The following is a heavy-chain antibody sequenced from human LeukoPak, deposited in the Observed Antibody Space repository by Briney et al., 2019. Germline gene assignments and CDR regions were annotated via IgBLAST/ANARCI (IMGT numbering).Heavy chain of an antibody. V-gene: IGHV4-59*01. CDR1: GGSINSDY. CDR3: ARVGGMTTINNAAFDI. J-gene: IGHJ3*02. D-gene: IGHD5-24*01. CDR2: IYHSGST. Sequence: SETLSLTCSVSGGSINSDYWNWIRQPPGKGLEWIGYIYHSGSTNYNPSLKSRVTVSIDKSKKQFSLKLISVTAADTAIYYCARVGGMTTINNAAFDIWGQGTMVTVSS.